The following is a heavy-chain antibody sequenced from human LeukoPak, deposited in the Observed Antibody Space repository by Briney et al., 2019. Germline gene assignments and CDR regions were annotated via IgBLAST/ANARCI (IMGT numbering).Heavy chain of an antibody. CDR3: ARTTEGGYTYGYFYYYYMDV. J-gene: IGHJ6*03. CDR1: GGSISSYY. CDR2: IYYSGST. Sequence: SETLSLTCTVSGGSISSYYWSWIRQPPGKGLGWIGYIYYSGSTNYNPSLKSRVTISVDTSKNQFSLKLTSVTAADTAVYYCARTTEGGYTYGYFYYYYMDVWGKGTTVTISS. V-gene: IGHV4-59*01. D-gene: IGHD5-18*01.